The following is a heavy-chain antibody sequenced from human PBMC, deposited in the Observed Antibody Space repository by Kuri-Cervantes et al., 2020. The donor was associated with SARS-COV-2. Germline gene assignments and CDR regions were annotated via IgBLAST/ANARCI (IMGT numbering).Heavy chain of an antibody. CDR1: GFTLPTKGMR. D-gene: IGHD6-19*01. CDR3: AREGISVVGTDYFDY. CDR2: LDWDEDK. Sequence: SGPTLVKPPQTLTLTCTVSGFTLPTKGMRVSWIRQPPGKALEWLARLDWDEDKFYSSSLKTRLTISKDTSKNQVVLTMTNVDPVDTATYFCAREGISVVGTDYFDYWGQGILVTVSS. V-gene: IGHV2-70*04. J-gene: IGHJ4*02.